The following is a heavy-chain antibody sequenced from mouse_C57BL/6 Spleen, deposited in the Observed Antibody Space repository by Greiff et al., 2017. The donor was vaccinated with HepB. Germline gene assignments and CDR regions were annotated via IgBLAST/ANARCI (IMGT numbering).Heavy chain of an antibody. CDR2: IYPYNGVS. CDR3: ARGGGYYGSFYYFDY. V-gene: IGHV1-31*01. D-gene: IGHD1-1*01. Sequence: EVKLQQSGPELVKPGASVKISCKASGYSFTGYYMHWVKQSHGNILDWIGYIYPYNGVSSYNQKFKGKATLTVDKSSSTAYMELRSLTSEDSAVYYCARGGGYYGSFYYFDYWGQGTTLTVSS. J-gene: IGHJ2*01. CDR1: GYSFTGYY.